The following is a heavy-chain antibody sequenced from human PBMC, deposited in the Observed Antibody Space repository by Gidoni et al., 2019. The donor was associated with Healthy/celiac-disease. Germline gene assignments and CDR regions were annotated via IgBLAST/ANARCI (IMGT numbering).Heavy chain of an antibody. CDR2: ISSSSSTI. D-gene: IGHD2-2*01. CDR3: ATGNIVVVPAFPIPDYMDV. Sequence: EVQLVESGGGLVQPGGSLRLSCAASGFTFSSYSMNWVRQAPGKGLEWVSYISSSSSTIYYADSVKGRFTISRDNAKNSLYLQMNSLRAEDTAVYYCATGNIVVVPAFPIPDYMDVWGKGTTVTVSS. J-gene: IGHJ6*03. V-gene: IGHV3-48*01. CDR1: GFTFSSYS.